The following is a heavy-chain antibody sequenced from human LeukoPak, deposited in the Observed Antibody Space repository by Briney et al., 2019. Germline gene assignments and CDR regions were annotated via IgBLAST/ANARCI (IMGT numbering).Heavy chain of an antibody. CDR1: GFTFTSSW. Sequence: GGSLRLSCAASGFTFTSSWMTWVRQAPGKGLEWVANIKQGGGEKYYVDSVKGRFTISRDDAKNSLFLQMNSLRVEDTAVYYCAKDFQSSAYWGQGTLVTVSS. J-gene: IGHJ4*02. V-gene: IGHV3-7*05. CDR2: IKQGGGEK. CDR3: AKDFQSSAY.